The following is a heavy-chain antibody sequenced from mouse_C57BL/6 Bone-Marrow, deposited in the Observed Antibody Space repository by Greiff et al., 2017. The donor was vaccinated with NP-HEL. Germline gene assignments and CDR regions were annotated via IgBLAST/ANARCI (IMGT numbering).Heavy chain of an antibody. CDR3: ARGIYYYGPLFDY. CDR2: IDPSDSYT. Sequence: QVQLQQPGAELVRPGTSVKLSCKASGYTFTSYWMHWVKQRPGQGLEWIGVIDPSDSYTNYNQKFKGKATLTVDTSSSTAYMQLSSLTSEDSAVYYCARGIYYYGPLFDYWGQGTTLTVSS. J-gene: IGHJ2*01. CDR1: GYTFTSYW. D-gene: IGHD1-1*01. V-gene: IGHV1-59*01.